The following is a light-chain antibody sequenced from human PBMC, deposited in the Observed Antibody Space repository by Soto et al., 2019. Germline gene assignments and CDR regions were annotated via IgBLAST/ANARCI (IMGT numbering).Light chain of an antibody. CDR2: DAS. V-gene: IGKV3D-15*01. J-gene: IGKJ2*01. CDR1: QTVGSN. Sequence: EIVMTQSPATLSVSPGERATLSCRASQTVGSNLAWYPQKRCQAPSLLIYDASTMATVTQARFSGSGPCTDFTLTIISLQSEDCAHYYCQQYNYWTRTFSQGSKLEIK. CDR3: QQYNYWTRT.